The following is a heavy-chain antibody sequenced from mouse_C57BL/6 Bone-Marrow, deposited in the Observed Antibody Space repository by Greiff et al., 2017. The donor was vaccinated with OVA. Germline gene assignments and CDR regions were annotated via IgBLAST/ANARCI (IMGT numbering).Heavy chain of an antibody. J-gene: IGHJ4*01. CDR1: GYTFTNYW. Sequence: VQLQQSGAELVRPGTSVKMSCKASGYTFTNYWIGWAKQRPGHGLEWIGDIYPGGGYTNYNEKFKGKATLTADKSSSTAYMQVSSLTSEDSAIYYCARLITTGPYAMDYGGRGTAVTVTS. D-gene: IGHD2-4*01. CDR3: ARLITTGPYAMDY. V-gene: IGHV1-63*01. CDR2: IYPGGGYT.